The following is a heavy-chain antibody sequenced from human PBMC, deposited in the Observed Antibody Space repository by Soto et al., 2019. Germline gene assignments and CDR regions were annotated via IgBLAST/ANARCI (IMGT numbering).Heavy chain of an antibody. Sequence: PXATLSLTCSVSGDCFSSGSYYGSWVRQPPGKGLEWIGYIFYSGNTNYNPSLQSRVTISVDTSKNQFSLKLRSVTAADTAMYYCARNYSGSYYSHWFDPWGQGTLVTVSS. CDR1: GDCFSSGSYY. J-gene: IGHJ5*02. D-gene: IGHD1-26*01. CDR2: IFYSGNT. CDR3: ARNYSGSYYSHWFDP. V-gene: IGHV4-61*01.